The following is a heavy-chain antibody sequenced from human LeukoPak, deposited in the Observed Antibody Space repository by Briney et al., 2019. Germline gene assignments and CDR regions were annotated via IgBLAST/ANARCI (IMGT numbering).Heavy chain of an antibody. CDR1: GGPFSGYY. Sequence: PSETLSLTCAVYGGPFSGYYWSWIRQPPGKGLEWIGEINHSGSTNYNPSLKSRVTISVDTSKNQFSLKLSSVTAADTAVYYCARGLSSSWPYYYYYGMDVWGQGTTVTVSS. CDR2: INHSGST. V-gene: IGHV4-34*01. J-gene: IGHJ6*02. D-gene: IGHD6-13*01. CDR3: ARGLSSSWPYYYYYGMDV.